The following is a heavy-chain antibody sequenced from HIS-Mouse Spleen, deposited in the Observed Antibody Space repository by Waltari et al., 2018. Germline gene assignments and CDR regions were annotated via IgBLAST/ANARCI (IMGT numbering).Heavy chain of an antibody. V-gene: IGHV3-30*18. Sequence: QVQLVESGGGVVQPGRSLRLSCAASGLTFSSFGMHWVRQAPGKGLEWEAVISYDGSNKYYADSVKGRFTISRDNSKNTLYLQMNSLRAEDTAVYYCAKVNSGSYYFDYWGQGTLVTVSS. D-gene: IGHD1-26*01. CDR1: GLTFSSFG. J-gene: IGHJ4*02. CDR2: ISYDGSNK. CDR3: AKVNSGSYYFDY.